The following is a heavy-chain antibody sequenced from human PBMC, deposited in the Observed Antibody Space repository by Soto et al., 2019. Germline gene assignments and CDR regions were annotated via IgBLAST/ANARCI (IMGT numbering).Heavy chain of an antibody. CDR2: IGTAGDT. CDR3: ARSFTPDYYYYMDV. Sequence: GGSLRLSCAASGFPFSSYDMHWVRQATGKGLEWVSAIGTAGDTYYPGSVKGRFTISRENAKNSLYLQMNSLRAGDTAVYYCARSFTPDYYYYMDVWGKGTTVTVSS. V-gene: IGHV3-13*01. J-gene: IGHJ6*03. D-gene: IGHD1-26*01. CDR1: GFPFSSYD.